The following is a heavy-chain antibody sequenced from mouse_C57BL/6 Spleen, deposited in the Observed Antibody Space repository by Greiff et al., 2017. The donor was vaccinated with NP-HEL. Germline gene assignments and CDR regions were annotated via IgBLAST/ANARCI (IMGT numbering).Heavy chain of an antibody. V-gene: IGHV1-59*01. D-gene: IGHD1-1*01. Sequence: QVQLQQPGAELVRPGTSVKLSCKASGYTFTSYWMHWVKQRPGQGLEWIGVIDPSDSYTNYNQKFKGKATLTVDTSSSTAYMQLSSLTSEDSAVYYCARRSIDYYGSSYWYFDVWGTGTTVTVSS. J-gene: IGHJ1*03. CDR3: ARRSIDYYGSSYWYFDV. CDR1: GYTFTSYW. CDR2: IDPSDSYT.